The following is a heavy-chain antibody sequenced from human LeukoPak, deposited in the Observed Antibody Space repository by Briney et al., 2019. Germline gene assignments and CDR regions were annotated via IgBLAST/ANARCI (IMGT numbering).Heavy chain of an antibody. CDR1: GYTFTGYY. D-gene: IGHD5-18*01. Sequence: ASVKLSCTASGYTFTGYYMHWVRHAPGQGLGWMGWINPNSGGTNYEQKFQGRVTMTRDTSISTAYMELSRLRSDDTAVYYCARDIVMVTYWFDPWGQGTLVTVSS. V-gene: IGHV1-2*02. CDR3: ARDIVMVTYWFDP. J-gene: IGHJ5*02. CDR2: INPNSGGT.